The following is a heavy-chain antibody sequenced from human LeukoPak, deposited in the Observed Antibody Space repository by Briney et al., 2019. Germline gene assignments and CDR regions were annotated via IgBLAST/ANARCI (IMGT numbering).Heavy chain of an antibody. CDR1: GYTFTSYD. CDR3: ARDEGSSENWNYAQY. D-gene: IGHD1-7*01. V-gene: IGHV1-8*01. CDR2: MNPNSGNT. Sequence: ASVKVSCKASGYTFTSYDINWVRQATGQGLEWMGWMNPNSGNTGYAQKFQGRVTMTRNTSISTAYMELSSLRSEDTAVYYCARDEGSSENWNYAQYWGQGTLVTVSS. J-gene: IGHJ4*02.